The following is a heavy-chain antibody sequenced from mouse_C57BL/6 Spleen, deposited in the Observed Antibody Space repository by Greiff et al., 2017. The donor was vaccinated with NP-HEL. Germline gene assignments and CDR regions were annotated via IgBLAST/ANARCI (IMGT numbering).Heavy chain of an antibody. V-gene: IGHV1-75*01. CDR2: IFPGSGST. CDR1: GYTFTDYY. CDR3: ARAMGYSKAYFDY. D-gene: IGHD2-5*01. J-gene: IGHJ2*01. Sequence: VQLQQSGPELVKPGASVKISCKASGYTFTDYYINWVKQRPGQGLEWIGWIFPGSGSTYYNEKFKGKATLTVDKSSSTAYMLLSSLTSEDSAVYFCARAMGYSKAYFDYWGQGTTLTVSS.